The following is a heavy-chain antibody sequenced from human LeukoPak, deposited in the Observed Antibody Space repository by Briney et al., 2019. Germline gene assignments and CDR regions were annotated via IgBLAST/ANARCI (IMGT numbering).Heavy chain of an antibody. CDR2: AYYRSKWFI. Sequence: SQTLSLTCAISGDSVSGRHAVWNWIGQSPSRVLEWLGRAYYRSKWFIDYALSVKGRTNIPPKTPKNQFSLQLNAVTGEDNAVYYCARGTVRGGTNFDYWGQGTLVTVSS. D-gene: IGHD1/OR15-1a*01. V-gene: IGHV6-1*01. CDR1: GDSVSGRHAV. J-gene: IGHJ4*02. CDR3: ARGTVRGGTNFDY.